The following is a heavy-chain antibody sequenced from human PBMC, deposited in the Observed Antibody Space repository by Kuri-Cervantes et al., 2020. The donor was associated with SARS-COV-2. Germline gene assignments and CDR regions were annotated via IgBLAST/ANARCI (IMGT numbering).Heavy chain of an antibody. V-gene: IGHV1-2*02. CDR1: GYTFTGYY. CDR3: ARELMPYGGTSIDS. CDR2: IDPNTGGP. D-gene: IGHD4-23*01. J-gene: IGHJ4*02. Sequence: ASVKVSCKASGYTFTGYYIHWVRQAPGQGLEWMGWIDPNTGGPNYAQKFQGRVTMTRDTSTSTAYIELSGLTSDDTAVYYCARELMPYGGTSIDSWGQGTLVTVSS.